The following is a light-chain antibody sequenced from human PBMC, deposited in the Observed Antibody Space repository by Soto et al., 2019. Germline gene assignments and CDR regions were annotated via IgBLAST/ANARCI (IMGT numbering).Light chain of an antibody. CDR3: QQYTNTNNPWM. CDR2: DAS. CDR1: QTISTW. J-gene: IGKJ1*01. V-gene: IGKV1-5*01. Sequence: DIPVTQSPPTLSASVGDRVTITCRASQTISTWMAWYQQKPGKAPKLLVYDASTLQSGVASRFSGSGSGTEFTLIISGRQPDDSATYYCQQYTNTNNPWMFGQGTKV.